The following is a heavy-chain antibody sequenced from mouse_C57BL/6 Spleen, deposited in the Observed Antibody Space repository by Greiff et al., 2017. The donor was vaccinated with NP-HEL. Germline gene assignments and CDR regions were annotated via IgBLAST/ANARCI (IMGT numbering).Heavy chain of an antibody. D-gene: IGHD1-1*01. Sequence: VKLMESGPGLVAPSQSLSITCTVSGFSLTSYAISWVRQPPGKGLEWLGVIWTGGGTNYNSALKSRLSISKDNSKSQVFLKMNSLQTDDTARYYCARNLGDYYGSSPMDYWGQGTSVTVSS. CDR2: IWTGGGT. J-gene: IGHJ4*01. V-gene: IGHV2-9-1*01. CDR1: GFSLTSYA. CDR3: ARNLGDYYGSSPMDY.